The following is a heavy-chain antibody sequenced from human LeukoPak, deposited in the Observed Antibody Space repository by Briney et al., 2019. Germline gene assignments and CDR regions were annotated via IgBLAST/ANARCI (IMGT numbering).Heavy chain of an antibody. Sequence: PSETLSLTCVVYGGSFSDYYWSWIRQPPGKGLEWLGEINHSGSINYNPSLKSRFIVSVDTSKNQFSLKLSSVTAADTAVYYCARLGWQWLAYAFDIWGQGTMVTVSS. J-gene: IGHJ3*02. CDR1: GGSFSDYY. CDR2: INHSGSI. D-gene: IGHD6-19*01. CDR3: ARLGWQWLAYAFDI. V-gene: IGHV4-34*01.